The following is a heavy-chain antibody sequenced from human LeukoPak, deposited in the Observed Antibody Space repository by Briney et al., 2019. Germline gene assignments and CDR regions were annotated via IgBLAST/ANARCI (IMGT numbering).Heavy chain of an antibody. CDR3: ARDHNWNYQDY. D-gene: IGHD1-7*01. CDR1: GFTFSSYA. CDR2: TSYEGSNK. Sequence: GGSLRLPCAASGFTFSSYAMHWVRQAPGKGLEWVAVTSYEGSNKYYADSAKGRFTISRDNSKNTLYLQMNSLRAEDTAVYYCARDHNWNYQDYWGQGTLVTVSS. J-gene: IGHJ4*02. V-gene: IGHV3-30-3*01.